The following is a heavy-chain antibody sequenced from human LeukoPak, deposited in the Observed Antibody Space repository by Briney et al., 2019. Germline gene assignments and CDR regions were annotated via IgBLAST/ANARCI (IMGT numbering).Heavy chain of an antibody. CDR1: GYTFTGYY. Sequence: ASVKVSCKASGYTFTGYYMHWVRQAPGQGLEWMGWINPNSGGTNYAQKLQGRVTMTTDTSTSTAYMGLRSLRSDDTAVYYCARGYDSSGYDYFDYWGQGTLVTVSS. J-gene: IGHJ4*02. D-gene: IGHD3-22*01. CDR2: INPNSGGT. V-gene: IGHV1-2*02. CDR3: ARGYDSSGYDYFDY.